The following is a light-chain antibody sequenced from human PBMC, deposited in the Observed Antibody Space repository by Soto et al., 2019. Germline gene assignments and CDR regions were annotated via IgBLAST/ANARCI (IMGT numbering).Light chain of an antibody. V-gene: IGKV1-5*03. J-gene: IGKJ1*01. Sequence: DIQMTQAPSSLSGSVWDGVTSTCQASQTISSWLAWYQQKPGKAPKLLIYKASTLKSGVPSRFSGSGSGTEFTLTISSLQPDDFATYYCQHYNSYSEAFGQGTKVDIK. CDR2: KAS. CDR3: QHYNSYSEA. CDR1: QTISSW.